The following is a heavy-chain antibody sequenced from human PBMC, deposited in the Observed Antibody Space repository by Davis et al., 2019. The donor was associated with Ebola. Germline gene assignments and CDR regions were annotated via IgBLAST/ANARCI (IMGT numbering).Heavy chain of an antibody. CDR2: ISGSGGST. CDR1: GFTFSSYA. J-gene: IGHJ5*02. CDR3: ASGVSAAGALGS. V-gene: IGHV3-23*01. Sequence: GGSLRLSCAASGFTFSSYAMSWVRQAPGKGLEWVSAISGSGGSTYYADSVKGRFTISRDNSKNTLYLQMNSLRAEDSAIYYCASGVSAAGALGSWGQGTLVTVSS. D-gene: IGHD6-13*01.